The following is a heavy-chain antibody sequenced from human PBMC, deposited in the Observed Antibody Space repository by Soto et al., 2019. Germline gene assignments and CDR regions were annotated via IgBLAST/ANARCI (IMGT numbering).Heavy chain of an antibody. CDR3: ARGMTTVTTLDY. Sequence: TSETLSLTCAVSGGSISSGGYSWSWIRQPPGKGLEWIGYIYHSGSTYYNPSPKSRVTISVDRSKNQFSLKLSSVTAADTAVYYCARGMTTVTTLDYWGQGTLVTVSS. D-gene: IGHD4-4*01. CDR2: IYHSGST. J-gene: IGHJ4*02. V-gene: IGHV4-30-2*01. CDR1: GGSISSGGYS.